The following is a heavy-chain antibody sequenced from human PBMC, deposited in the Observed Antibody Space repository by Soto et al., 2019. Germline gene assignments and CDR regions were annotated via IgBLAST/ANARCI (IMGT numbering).Heavy chain of an antibody. CDR2: ISGSGGST. CDR3: ARGRGDIVVVPAKYYFDY. Sequence: EVQLLESGGGLVQPGGSLRLSCAASGFTFSSYAMSWVRQAPGKGLEWVSAISGSGGSTYYADSVKGRFTISRDNSKNTLYLQMNSLRAEDTAVYYCARGRGDIVVVPAKYYFDYWGQGTLVTVSS. V-gene: IGHV3-23*01. J-gene: IGHJ4*02. D-gene: IGHD2-2*01. CDR1: GFTFSSYA.